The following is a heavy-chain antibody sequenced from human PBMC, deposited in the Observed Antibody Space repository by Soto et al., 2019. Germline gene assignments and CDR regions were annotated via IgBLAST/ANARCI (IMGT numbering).Heavy chain of an antibody. V-gene: IGHV5-51*01. J-gene: IGHJ6*01. Sequence: ESLRNWRKGSGDSFTNYGIAGWRQMPGKGLEWMGIIYPDDSDTRYSTSFQGQVTISVDKSISTAYLQWSSLKASDTAMYYCAIQGRWSTVDGPFGPSAMDV. CDR2: IYPDDSDT. CDR3: AIQGRWSTVDGPFGPSAMDV. D-gene: IGHD2-15*01. CDR1: GDSFTNYG.